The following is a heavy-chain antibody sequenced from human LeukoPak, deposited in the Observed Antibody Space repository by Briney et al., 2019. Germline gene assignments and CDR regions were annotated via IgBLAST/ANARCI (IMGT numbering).Heavy chain of an antibody. V-gene: IGHV1-69*06. CDR3: ARGEFGYFDWLLSNYYGMDV. Sequence: SGKVSCKASGGTFSSYAISWVRQAPGQGLEWMGGIIPIFGTANYAQKFQGRVTITADKSTSTAYMELSSLRSEDTAVYYCARGEFGYFDWLLSNYYGMDVWGKGTTVTVSS. CDR1: GGTFSSYA. J-gene: IGHJ6*04. CDR2: IIPIFGTA. D-gene: IGHD3-9*01.